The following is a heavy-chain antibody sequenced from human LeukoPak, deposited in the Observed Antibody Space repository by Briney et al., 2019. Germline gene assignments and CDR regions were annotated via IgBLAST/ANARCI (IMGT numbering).Heavy chain of an antibody. V-gene: IGHV3-30*18. J-gene: IGHJ4*02. CDR1: GFTFSGFG. CDR3: AKDVRTKRPPPEGFDY. D-gene: IGHD1-14*01. CDR2: ISYNARHE. Sequence: GGSLRLSCVASGFTFSGFGMHWVRQAPGKGLEWVAVISYNARHEYYRDSVKGRFSISRDNSKNTLFLQMNSLRVDDTAVYYCAKDVRTKRPPPEGFDYWGQGTLVTVSS.